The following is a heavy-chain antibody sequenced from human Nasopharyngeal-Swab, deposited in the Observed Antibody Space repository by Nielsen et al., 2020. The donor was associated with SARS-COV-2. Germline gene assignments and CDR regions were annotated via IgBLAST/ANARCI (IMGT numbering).Heavy chain of an antibody. J-gene: IGHJ6*02. CDR3: AKDKRYFDWDGMDV. V-gene: IGHV3-30*18. Sequence: GESLKISCAASGFTFSSYGMHWVRQAPGQGLEWVAVISYDGSNKYYADSVKGRFTISRDNSKNTLYLQMNSLRAEDTAVYYCAKDKRYFDWDGMDVWGQGTTVTVSS. CDR2: ISYDGSNK. CDR1: GFTFSSYG. D-gene: IGHD3-9*01.